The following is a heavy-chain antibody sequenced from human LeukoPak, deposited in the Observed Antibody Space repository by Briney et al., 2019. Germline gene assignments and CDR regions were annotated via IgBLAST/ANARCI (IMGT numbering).Heavy chain of an antibody. D-gene: IGHD3-16*01. CDR1: GYSISSGYY. Sequence: PPETLSLTCTVSGYSISSGYYWGWIRQSPGKGLEWIGSIYHGGNTYYNPSLKSRATISVDTSENQFTLKLSSVTAADTAVYYCARDPTLGAGNYYHAMDVWGIGTTVTVS. V-gene: IGHV4-38-2*02. CDR2: IYHGGNT. J-gene: IGHJ6*04. CDR3: ARDPTLGAGNYYHAMDV.